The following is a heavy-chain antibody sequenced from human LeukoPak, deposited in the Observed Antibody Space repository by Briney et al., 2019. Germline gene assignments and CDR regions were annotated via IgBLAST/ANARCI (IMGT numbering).Heavy chain of an antibody. V-gene: IGHV4-34*01. CDR1: GGSFSGYY. CDR3: ARSDWFDP. Sequence: PSETLSLTCAVYGGSFSGYYWSWIRQPPGRGLEWIGETNHSGSTNYNPSLKSRVTISVDTSKNQFSLKLSSVTAADTAVYYCARSDWFDPWGQGTLVTVSS. CDR2: TNHSGST. J-gene: IGHJ5*02.